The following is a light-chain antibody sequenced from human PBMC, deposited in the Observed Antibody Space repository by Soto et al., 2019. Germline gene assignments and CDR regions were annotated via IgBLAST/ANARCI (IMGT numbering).Light chain of an antibody. Sequence: EIVLTQSPGTLSMSPGERATLSCRASQSVTNNYLAWYQQKPGQAPRLLIFAASNRTTGIPDRFSGSGSGTDFTLTISRLEPDDFAIYYCQQYDTYSPRLAFGGGTTVEIK. CDR3: QQYDTYSPRLA. V-gene: IGKV3-20*01. J-gene: IGKJ4*01. CDR2: AAS. CDR1: QSVTNNY.